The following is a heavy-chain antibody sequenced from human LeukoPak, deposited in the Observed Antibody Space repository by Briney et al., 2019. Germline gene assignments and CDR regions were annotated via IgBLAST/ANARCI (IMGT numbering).Heavy chain of an antibody. D-gene: IGHD3-16*01. Sequence: GGSLRLSCAASEFTFSNAWMSWVRRAPGKGLEWVSSISSSSSYIYYADSVKGRFTISRDNAKNSLYLQMNSLRAEDTAVYYCARGGGDFDYWGQGTLVTVSS. CDR2: ISSSSSYI. CDR3: ARGGGDFDY. J-gene: IGHJ4*02. V-gene: IGHV3-21*01. CDR1: EFTFSNAW.